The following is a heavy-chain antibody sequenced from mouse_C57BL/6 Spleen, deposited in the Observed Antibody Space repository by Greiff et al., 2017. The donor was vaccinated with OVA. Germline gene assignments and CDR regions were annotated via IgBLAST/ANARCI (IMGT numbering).Heavy chain of an antibody. CDR2: IHPNSGST. J-gene: IGHJ1*03. V-gene: IGHV1-64*01. Sequence: QVQLQQPGAELVKPGASVKLSCRASGYTFTSYWMHWVKQRPGQGLEWIGMIHPNSGSTNYNEKFKSKATLTVDKSSSTAYMQLSSLTSEDSAVYYCARGGTVGGYFDVWGTGTTVTVSS. CDR1: GYTFTSYW. D-gene: IGHD1-1*01. CDR3: ARGGTVGGYFDV.